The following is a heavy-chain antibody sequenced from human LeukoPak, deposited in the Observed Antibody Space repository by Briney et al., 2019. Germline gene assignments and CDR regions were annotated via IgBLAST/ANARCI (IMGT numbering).Heavy chain of an antibody. CDR2: INHSGST. Sequence: SETLSLTCAVYGGSFSGYYWSWIRQPPGKGLEWIGEINHSGSTNYNPSLKSRVTISVDPSKNQFSLKLSSVTAADTAVYYCARGLRRYCSSTSCPYYFDYWGQGTLVTVSS. D-gene: IGHD2-2*01. J-gene: IGHJ4*02. V-gene: IGHV4-34*01. CDR1: GGSFSGYY. CDR3: ARGLRRYCSSTSCPYYFDY.